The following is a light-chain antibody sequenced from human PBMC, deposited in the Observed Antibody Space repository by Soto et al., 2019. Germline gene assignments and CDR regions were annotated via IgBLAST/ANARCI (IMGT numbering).Light chain of an antibody. Sequence: DIQMTQSPSTLSASVGDRVTITCRASQSISSWLAWYQQKPGKAPKLLIYKASILESGVPSRVSGSGSATEFTLTISRLQPDDFATYYYQHYNSFPTFGQGTKVEIK. CDR1: QSISSW. CDR2: KAS. CDR3: QHYNSFPT. J-gene: IGKJ1*01. V-gene: IGKV1-5*03.